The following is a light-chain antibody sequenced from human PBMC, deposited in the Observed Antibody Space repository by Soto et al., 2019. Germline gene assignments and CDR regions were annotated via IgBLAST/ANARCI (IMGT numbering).Light chain of an antibody. Sequence: QSVLTQPASVSGSPGQSITISCTGSSSDIGGYNYVSWYQQYPGKAPKLLIYDVTYRPSGISDRFSGSKSGNTASLTISGLQPGDEADYYCSSYGASSTLFGGGTKVTVL. CDR2: DVT. V-gene: IGLV2-14*03. CDR3: SSYGASSTL. CDR1: SSDIGGYNY. J-gene: IGLJ2*01.